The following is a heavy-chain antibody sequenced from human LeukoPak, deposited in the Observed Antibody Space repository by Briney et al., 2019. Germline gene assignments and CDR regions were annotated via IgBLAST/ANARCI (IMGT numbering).Heavy chain of an antibody. J-gene: IGHJ6*03. V-gene: IGHV3-48*01. CDR2: ISSGSSTI. Sequence: GGSLRLSCAGSGFTFSNYSINWVRQAPGKGLEWVSYISSGSSTIYYADAVKGRFTISRDNAKNSLYLQMNSLRAEDTAVYYCARDWVMDVWGKGTTVTVSS. D-gene: IGHD3-16*01. CDR1: GFTFSNYS. CDR3: ARDWVMDV.